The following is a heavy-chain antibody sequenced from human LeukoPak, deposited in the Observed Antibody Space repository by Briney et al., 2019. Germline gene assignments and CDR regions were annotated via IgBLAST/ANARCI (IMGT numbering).Heavy chain of an antibody. CDR2: IYYSGST. D-gene: IGHD6-6*01. Sequence: SETLSLTCTVSGGSISSSSYYWGWIRQPPGKGLEWIGSIYYSGSTYYNPSLKSRVTISVDTSKNQFSLKLSSVTAADTAVYYCARVGRAARQMDVWGKGTTVTVSS. CDR3: ARVGRAARQMDV. J-gene: IGHJ6*04. V-gene: IGHV4-39*07. CDR1: GGSISSSSYY.